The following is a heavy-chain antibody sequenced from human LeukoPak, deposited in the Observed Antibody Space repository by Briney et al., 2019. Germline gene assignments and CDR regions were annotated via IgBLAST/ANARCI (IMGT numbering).Heavy chain of an antibody. J-gene: IGHJ6*03. V-gene: IGHV3-7*01. CDR2: IKQDGSEK. CDR3: ARSSGWYRAALNYYYMDV. Sequence: PGGSLRLSCVASGFTFSSRDWMTWVRQAPGKGLEWVANIKQDGSEKNYVDSVKGRFTISRDNAKNSLYLQMNSLRAEDTAVYYCARSSGWYRAALNYYYMDVWGKGTTVTISS. D-gene: IGHD6-19*01. CDR1: GFTFSSRDW.